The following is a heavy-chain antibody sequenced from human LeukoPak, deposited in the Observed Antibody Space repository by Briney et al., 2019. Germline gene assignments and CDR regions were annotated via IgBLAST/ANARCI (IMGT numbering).Heavy chain of an antibody. V-gene: IGHV3-33*01. CDR1: GFTFSSYG. D-gene: IGHD3-10*01. Sequence: GGSLRLSCAASGFTFSSYGMHWVRQAPGKGLEWVAVIWYDGSNKYYVDSVKGRFTISRDNSKNTLYLQMNSLRAEDTAVYYCASQYGSGSYYDYWFDPWGQGTLVTVSS. CDR2: IWYDGSNK. J-gene: IGHJ5*02. CDR3: ASQYGSGSYYDYWFDP.